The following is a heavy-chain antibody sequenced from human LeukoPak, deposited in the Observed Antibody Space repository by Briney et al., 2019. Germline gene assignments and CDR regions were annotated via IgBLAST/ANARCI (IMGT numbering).Heavy chain of an antibody. V-gene: IGHV1-2*02. CDR1: GYTFTGYY. J-gene: IGHJ5*02. D-gene: IGHD2-21*02. CDR2: INPNSGGT. Sequence: ASVKVSCKASGYTFTGYYMHWVRQAPGQGLEWMGWINPNSGGTNYAQKFQGRVTMTRDTSISTAYMELSRLRSDDTAVYYCARGPRVVTLGSRFDPWGQGTLVTVSS. CDR3: ARGPRVVTLGSRFDP.